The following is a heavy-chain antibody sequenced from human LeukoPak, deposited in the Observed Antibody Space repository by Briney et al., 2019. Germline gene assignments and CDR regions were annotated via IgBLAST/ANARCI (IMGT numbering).Heavy chain of an antibody. CDR3: ARGPAYIAARPFDY. V-gene: IGHV4-39*07. J-gene: IGHJ4*02. CDR1: GVSISSSSYY. Sequence: SETLFLTCTVSGVSISSSSYYWGWIRQPPGKGLEWIGSIYYSGSTYYNPSLKSRVTISVDTSKNQFSLKLSSVTAADTAVYYCARGPAYIAARPFDYWGQGTLVTVSS. CDR2: IYYSGST. D-gene: IGHD6-6*01.